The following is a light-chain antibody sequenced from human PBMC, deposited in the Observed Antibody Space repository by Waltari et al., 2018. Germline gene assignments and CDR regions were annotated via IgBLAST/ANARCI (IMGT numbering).Light chain of an antibody. CDR2: KAS. CDR1: QSISTW. CDR3: QQYNDYSRGT. V-gene: IGKV1-5*03. Sequence: IQMTQHPSTLSASVGDSVTIACRARQSISTWLAWYQQKQGKAPNHLNSKASNLESGVPSRFSGSGSGTEFTLTISSLQPDDYATYYCQQYNDYSRGTFGQGTKVEIK. J-gene: IGKJ1*01.